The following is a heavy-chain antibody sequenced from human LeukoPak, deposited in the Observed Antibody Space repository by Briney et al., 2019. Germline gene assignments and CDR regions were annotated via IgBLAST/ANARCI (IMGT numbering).Heavy chain of an antibody. CDR2: ISGRGDST. J-gene: IGHJ3*02. CDR3: AKDLSYWGGIYAFDI. D-gene: IGHD7-27*01. CDR1: VFTFSNYA. Sequence: PGGSLRLSCTTSVFTFSNYALNWVRQAPGKGLEWVSSISGRGDSTYYADSVKGRFTISRDISKNTLYLEMNSLRAEDAAVYYSAKDLSYWGGIYAFDIWGQGTMVTVSS. V-gene: IGHV3-23*01.